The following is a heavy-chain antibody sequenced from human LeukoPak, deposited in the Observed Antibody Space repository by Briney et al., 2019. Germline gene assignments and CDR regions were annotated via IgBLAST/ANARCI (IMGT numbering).Heavy chain of an antibody. Sequence: GGSLRLSCAASGFTFPTYWMSWIRQTPGKGLEWVAKIKPDGSEKSYVDSVKGRFTISRDNAKNSVFLQMDSLRVGDTALYYCARGQLADSYWGQGALVTVSS. J-gene: IGHJ4*02. V-gene: IGHV3-7*04. CDR2: IKPDGSEK. CDR3: ARGQLADSY. CDR1: GFTFPTYW. D-gene: IGHD3-22*01.